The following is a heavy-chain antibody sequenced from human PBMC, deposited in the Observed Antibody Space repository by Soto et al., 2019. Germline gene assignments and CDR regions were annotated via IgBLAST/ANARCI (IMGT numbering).Heavy chain of an antibody. J-gene: IGHJ6*03. CDR2: INAGNGNT. CDR3: AVTYYDFWSGYYFSGREGDGRYYYYYMDV. Sequence: ASVKVSCKASGYTFTSYAMHWVRQAPGQRLEWMGWINAGNGNTKYSQKFQGRVTITRDTSASTAYMELSSLRSEDTAVYYCAVTYYDFWSGYYFSGREGDGRYYYYYMDVWGKGTTVTVSS. D-gene: IGHD3-3*01. V-gene: IGHV1-3*01. CDR1: GYTFTSYA.